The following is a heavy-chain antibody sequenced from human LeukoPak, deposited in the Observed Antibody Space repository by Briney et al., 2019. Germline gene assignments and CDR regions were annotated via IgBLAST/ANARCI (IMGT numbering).Heavy chain of an antibody. CDR2: ISGSGGST. CDR1: GCTFSSYA. Sequence: GGSLRLSCAASGCTFSSYAMSWVRQAPGKGLEWVSAISGSGGSTYYADSVKGRFTISRDNSKNTLYLQMNSLRAEDTAVYYCGRYYYDSSGYYSNYFDYWGQGTLVTVSS. D-gene: IGHD3-22*01. CDR3: GRYYYDSSGYYSNYFDY. J-gene: IGHJ4*02. V-gene: IGHV3-23*01.